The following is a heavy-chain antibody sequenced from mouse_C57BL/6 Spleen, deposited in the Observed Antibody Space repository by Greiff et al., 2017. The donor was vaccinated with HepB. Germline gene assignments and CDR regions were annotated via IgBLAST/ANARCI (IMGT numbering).Heavy chain of an antibody. Sequence: QVQLQQPGAELVKPGASVKLSCKASGYTFTSYWMHWVKQRPGRGLEWIGRIDPNSGGTKYNEKFKGKATLTVDKPSSTAYMHLGSLTSEDSAVYHCARVDYYGSSYEPRGAMDDWGQGTSVTVAA. J-gene: IGHJ4*01. D-gene: IGHD1-1*01. CDR3: ARVDYYGSSYEPRGAMDD. V-gene: IGHV1-72*01. CDR2: IDPNSGGT. CDR1: GYTFTSYW.